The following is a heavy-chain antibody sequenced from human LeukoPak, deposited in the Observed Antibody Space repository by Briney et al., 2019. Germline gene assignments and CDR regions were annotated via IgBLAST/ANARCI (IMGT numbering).Heavy chain of an antibody. V-gene: IGHV3-30*07. CDR3: ARVGIGNALDY. Sequence: DSVMGRFTISKDNSKNTVYLQMNSLRIEDTAVYHRARVGIGNALDYWGQGTQVTVSS. J-gene: IGHJ4*02. D-gene: IGHD1-26*01.